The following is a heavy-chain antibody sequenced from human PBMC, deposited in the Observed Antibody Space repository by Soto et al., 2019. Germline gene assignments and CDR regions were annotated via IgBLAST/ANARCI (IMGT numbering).Heavy chain of an antibody. J-gene: IGHJ6*02. D-gene: IGHD2-2*01. V-gene: IGHV1-2*02. CDR2: INTNSGGT. CDR3: GRDLYQSVFYYGMDV. Sequence: ASVKVSCKASGYTFTGYYMHWVRQAPGQGLEWMGWINTNSGGTNYAQKFQGRVTMTTDTSTSTAYMELRSLRSDDTAVYYCGRDLYQSVFYYGMDVWGQGTTVTVSS. CDR1: GYTFTGYY.